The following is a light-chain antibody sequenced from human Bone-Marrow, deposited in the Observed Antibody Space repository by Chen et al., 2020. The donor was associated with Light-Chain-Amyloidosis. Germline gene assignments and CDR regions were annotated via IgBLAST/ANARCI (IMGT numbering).Light chain of an antibody. J-gene: IGLJ2*01. CDR3: GSYAGSNTVV. CDR2: EVN. CDR1: SSDVGNYNL. Sequence: QSALTQPASVSGSPGQSITISCTGSSSDVGNYNLVSWYQQHPGKAPKLMIFEVNKRPSGVSNRFSGSKCGNTASLTISGLLAEDEADYHCGSYAGSNTVVFGGGTKLTVL. V-gene: IGLV2-23*02.